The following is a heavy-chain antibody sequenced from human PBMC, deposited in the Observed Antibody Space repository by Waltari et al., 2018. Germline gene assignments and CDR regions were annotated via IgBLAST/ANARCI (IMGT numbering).Heavy chain of an antibody. Sequence: EVQLVESGGGLVQPGRSLRLSCAASGFTFDDYAMHWVRQAPGQGLEWVSGISWNSGSIGYADSVKGRFTISRDNAKNSLYLQMNSLRAEDTALYYCAKVVEGCSSTSCPDAFDIWGQGTMVTVSS. V-gene: IGHV3-9*01. CDR1: GFTFDDYA. J-gene: IGHJ3*02. D-gene: IGHD2-2*01. CDR2: ISWNSGSI. CDR3: AKVVEGCSSTSCPDAFDI.